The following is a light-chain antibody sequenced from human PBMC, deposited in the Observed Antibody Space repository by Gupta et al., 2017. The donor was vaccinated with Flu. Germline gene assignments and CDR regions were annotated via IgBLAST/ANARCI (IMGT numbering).Light chain of an antibody. CDR1: QGIGNW. V-gene: IGKV1D-12*01. CDR3: QQANSFPRT. CDR2: SAS. Sequence: GDRVTITCRASQGIGNWLAWYQQKPGTAPKLLIYSASTLQSGVPSRFSGSGSGTEFTLTISSLRPEDFATYYCQQANSFPRTFGPGTRVDIK. J-gene: IGKJ3*01.